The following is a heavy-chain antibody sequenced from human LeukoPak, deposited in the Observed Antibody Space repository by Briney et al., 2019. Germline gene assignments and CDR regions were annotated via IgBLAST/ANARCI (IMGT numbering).Heavy chain of an antibody. J-gene: IGHJ4*02. D-gene: IGHD3-10*01. CDR2: IYYSGST. CDR3: ARGSRPYYGSGSYRDY. Sequence: SETLSLTCTVSGGSISSSSYYWGWIRQPPGKGLEWIGSIYYSGSTYYNPSLKSRVTISVDTSKNQFSLKLSSVTAADTAVYYCARGSRPYYGSGSYRDYWGQGTLVTVSS. CDR1: GGSISSSSYY. V-gene: IGHV4-39*01.